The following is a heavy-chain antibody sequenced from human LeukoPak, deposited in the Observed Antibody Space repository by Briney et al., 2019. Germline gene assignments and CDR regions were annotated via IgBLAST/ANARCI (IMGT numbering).Heavy chain of an antibody. CDR2: INPNSGGT. CDR1: AYTFTGYY. V-gene: IGHV1-2*02. Sequence: VASVKVSCKASAYTFTGYYMHWVRQAPGQGLEWMGWINPNSGGTNYAQKLQGRVTMTTDTSTSTAYMELRSLRSDDTAVYYCALVGNYDFWSGYSDNWFDPWGQGTLVTVSS. D-gene: IGHD3-3*01. J-gene: IGHJ5*02. CDR3: ALVGNYDFWSGYSDNWFDP.